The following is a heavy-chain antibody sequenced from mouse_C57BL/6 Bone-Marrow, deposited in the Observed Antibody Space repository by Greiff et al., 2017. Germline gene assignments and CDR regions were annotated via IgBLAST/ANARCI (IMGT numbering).Heavy chain of an antibody. D-gene: IGHD1-1*01. J-gene: IGHJ1*03. Sequence: EVKLVESEGGLVQPGSSMKLSCTASGFTFSDYYMAWVRQVPEKGLEWVANINYDGSSTYYLDSLKSRFIISRDNAKNILYLQMSSLKSEDTATYYGARDAGVYYYGSSYFDVWGTGTTVTVSS. CDR3: ARDAGVYYYGSSYFDV. V-gene: IGHV5-16*01. CDR1: GFTFSDYY. CDR2: INYDGSST.